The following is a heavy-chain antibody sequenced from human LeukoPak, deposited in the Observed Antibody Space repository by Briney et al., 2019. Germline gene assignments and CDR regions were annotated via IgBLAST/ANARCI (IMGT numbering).Heavy chain of an antibody. V-gene: IGHV3-7*03. D-gene: IGHD6-13*01. J-gene: IGHJ4*02. CDR3: ARGRHSGTTYYFDY. Sequence: QSGGSLRLSCAASGFTFSTSWMSSVRQVPGRGLEWVANIKKDGSETYYVDSVKGRFTVSRDNAKNSLYLKMNSLRAEDTAMYYCARGRHSGTTYYFDYWGQGTLVTVSS. CDR1: GFTFSTSW. CDR2: IKKDGSET.